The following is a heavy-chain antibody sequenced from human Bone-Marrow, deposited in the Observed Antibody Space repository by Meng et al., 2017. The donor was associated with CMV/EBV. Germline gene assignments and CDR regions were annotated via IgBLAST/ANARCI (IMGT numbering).Heavy chain of an antibody. J-gene: IGHJ4*02. CDR2: INHSGST. V-gene: IGHV4-34*01. Sequence: SETLSLTCAVYGGSFSGYYWSWIRQPPGKGLEWIGEINHSGSTNYNPSLKSRVTISVDTSKNQFSLKLSSVTAADTAVYYCARVGSGSYYVSAAVDYWGQGTRVTVSS. CDR3: ARVGSGSYYVSAAVDY. CDR1: GGSFSGYY. D-gene: IGHD1-26*01.